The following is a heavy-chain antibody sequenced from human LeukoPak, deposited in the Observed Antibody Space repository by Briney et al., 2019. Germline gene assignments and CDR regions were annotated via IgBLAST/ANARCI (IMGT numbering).Heavy chain of an antibody. CDR1: GGSVSSGGFY. D-gene: IGHD1-7*01. J-gene: IGHJ4*02. Sequence: SETLSLTCTVSGGSVSSGGFYWTWIRQPPGKGLEWIGYIYYSGSTNYIPSLRSRLTISVDTSKNQFSLKLSSVTAADTAVYYCAREDIAGTASYFDYWGQGTLVTVSS. CDR2: IYYSGST. CDR3: AREDIAGTASYFDY. V-gene: IGHV4-61*08.